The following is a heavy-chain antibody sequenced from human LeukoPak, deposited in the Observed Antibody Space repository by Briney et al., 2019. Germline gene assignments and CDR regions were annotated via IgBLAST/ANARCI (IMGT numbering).Heavy chain of an antibody. D-gene: IGHD6-19*01. V-gene: IGHV3-30*02. J-gene: IGHJ4*02. CDR2: IRYDGSNK. CDR3: AKDRGSGWYHFDY. CDR1: GFTFSSYG. Sequence: PGGSLRLSCAASGFTFSSYGMHWVRQAPGKGLGWVAFIRYDGSNKYYADSVKGRFTISRDNSKNTLYLQMNSLRAEDTAVYYCAKDRGSGWYHFDYWGQGTLVTVSS.